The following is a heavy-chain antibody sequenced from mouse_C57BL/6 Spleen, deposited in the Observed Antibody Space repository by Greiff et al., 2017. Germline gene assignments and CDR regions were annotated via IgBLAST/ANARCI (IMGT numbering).Heavy chain of an antibody. D-gene: IGHD1-1*01. CDR1: GYTFTSYS. Sequence: QVQLQQPGPELVKPGASVKLSCKASGYTFTSYSMHWVKQRPGQGLVWIGNIHPSNGGTNYNEQFKSQATLTVDKSSSTAYMQLSSLTSEDSAVCYCARSPYGSSEDHWGQGTTRTVAA. CDR3: ARSPYGSSEDH. CDR2: IHPSNGGT. J-gene: IGHJ2*01. V-gene: IGHV1-53*01.